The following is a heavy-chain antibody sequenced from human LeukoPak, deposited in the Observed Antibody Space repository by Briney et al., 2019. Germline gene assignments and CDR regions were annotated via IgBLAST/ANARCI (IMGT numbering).Heavy chain of an antibody. CDR3: PKEPYYDFWSDPYYYYYMDV. Sequence: PGGSLRLFCAASGLTFSSYGMHWVRQAPGKGLEWVAFIRYDGSNKYYADSVKGRFTISRDNSKNALYLQMNSLRAEDTAVYYCPKEPYYDFWSDPYYYYYMDVWGKGTTVTVSS. V-gene: IGHV3-30*02. CDR1: GLTFSSYG. D-gene: IGHD3-3*01. CDR2: IRYDGSNK. J-gene: IGHJ6*03.